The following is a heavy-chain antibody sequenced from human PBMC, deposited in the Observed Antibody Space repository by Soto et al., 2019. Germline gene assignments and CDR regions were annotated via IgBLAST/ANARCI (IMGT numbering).Heavy chain of an antibody. D-gene: IGHD6-13*01. CDR2: VSHDGTVQ. CDR1: QFIFSNYG. CDR3: AKEVSVSSSPWYSQP. V-gene: IGHV3-30*18. J-gene: IGHJ1*01. Sequence: QVQLVESGGGVVQPGRSLTLSCAASQFIFSNYGMHWVRQAPGRGLEWVAVVSHDGTVQFYTDSVKGRFTISRDNSKNTMYLPMNNLRPEEAAVDYCAKEVSVSSSPWYSQPWGQGTLVSVSS.